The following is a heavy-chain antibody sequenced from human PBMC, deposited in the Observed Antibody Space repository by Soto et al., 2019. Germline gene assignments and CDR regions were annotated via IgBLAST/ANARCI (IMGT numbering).Heavy chain of an antibody. J-gene: IGHJ4*02. CDR2: IIPIFGTA. Sequence: QVQLVQSGAEVKKPGSSVKVSCKASGGTFSSYAISWVRQAPGQGLEWMGGIIPIFGTANYAQKFQGRVTITADESTSTAYMELSSLRSEDTAVYYCARVTREATTSPFDYWGQGTMVTVSS. CDR1: GGTFSSYA. D-gene: IGHD1-1*01. V-gene: IGHV1-69*12. CDR3: ARVTREATTSPFDY.